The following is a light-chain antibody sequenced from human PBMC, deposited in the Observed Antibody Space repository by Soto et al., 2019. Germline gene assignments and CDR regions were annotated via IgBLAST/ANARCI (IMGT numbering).Light chain of an antibody. CDR3: SSYTTDTTLV. Sequence: QSALTQPPSVSGSPGQSVTISCTGTSSDVGSYNRVSWYQQPPGTAPKLMIYEVTNRPSGVPDRFSGTKSGNTASLTISRLQAEDEADYYCSSYTTDTTLVFGGGTKLTVL. J-gene: IGLJ2*01. CDR1: SSDVGSYNR. CDR2: EVT. V-gene: IGLV2-18*02.